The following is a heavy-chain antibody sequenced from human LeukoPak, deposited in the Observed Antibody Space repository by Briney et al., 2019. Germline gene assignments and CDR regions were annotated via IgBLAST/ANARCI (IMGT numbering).Heavy chain of an antibody. CDR2: IREDGNEK. D-gene: IGHD6-19*01. V-gene: IGHV3-7*01. CDR3: TRDGSGWSQH. Sequence: GGSLRLSCAASGFTFTSYWMGWVRLAPGKGLEWVANIREDGNEKYYVDSVKGRFTISRDNAKNSLYLQMNSLRAEDTAVYYCTRDGSGWSQHWGQGTLVTVSS. J-gene: IGHJ1*01. CDR1: GFTFTSYW.